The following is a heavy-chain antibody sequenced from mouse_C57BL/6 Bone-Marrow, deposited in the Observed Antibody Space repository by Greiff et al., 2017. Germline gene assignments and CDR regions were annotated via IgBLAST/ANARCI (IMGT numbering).Heavy chain of an antibody. Sequence: QVQLQQPGAELVKPGASVKMSCKASGYTFTSYWITWVKQRPGQGLEWIGDIYPGSGSTNYNQKFKGKATLTVDKSSSTAYMQLSSLTSEDSAVYFCAREGFPITTVVATPYYFDYWGQGTTLTVSS. CDR2: IYPGSGST. D-gene: IGHD1-1*01. J-gene: IGHJ2*01. CDR3: AREGFPITTVVATPYYFDY. CDR1: GYTFTSYW. V-gene: IGHV1-55*01.